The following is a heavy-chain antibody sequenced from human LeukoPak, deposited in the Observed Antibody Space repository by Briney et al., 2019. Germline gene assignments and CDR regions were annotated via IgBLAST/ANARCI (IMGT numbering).Heavy chain of an antibody. V-gene: IGHV4-39*07. CDR2: VYYGGSS. CDR3: ARDDGYTFGFKTSDY. J-gene: IGHJ4*02. Sequence: SETLSLTCTVSGDSISSNSYFWGWIRQPPGKGLEWIGSVYYGGSSYYNPSLKRRVTISVDTANNQFSLNLISVTAADTAVYYCARDDGYTFGFKTSDYWGQGTLVTVSS. CDR1: GDSISSNSYF. D-gene: IGHD5-24*01.